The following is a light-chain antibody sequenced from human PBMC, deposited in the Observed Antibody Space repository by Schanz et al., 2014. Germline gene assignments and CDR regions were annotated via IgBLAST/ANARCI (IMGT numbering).Light chain of an antibody. CDR3: QQYDNSLPWT. V-gene: IGKV3-20*01. CDR2: GAS. CDR1: QSVRSTY. J-gene: IGKJ1*01. Sequence: IVLTQSPGTLSLSPGERATLSCRASQSVRSTYLAWYQQRPAQAPRLLIYGASSRATGIPGRFSGSGSGTDFTLTISRLEPEDFAMYYCQQYDNSLPWTFGRGTKVEIK.